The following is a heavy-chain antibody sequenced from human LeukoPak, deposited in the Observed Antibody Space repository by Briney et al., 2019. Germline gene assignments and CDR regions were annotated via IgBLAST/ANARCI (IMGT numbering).Heavy chain of an antibody. Sequence: GGSLRLSCAASGFTFSSRAMNWVRQAPGKGLEWVSYISSSTSSIYYADSVKGRFTISRDNSKNTLYLQMNSLRAEDTAVYYCAKELGGGYSYGCGYWGQGTLVTVSS. D-gene: IGHD5-18*01. J-gene: IGHJ4*02. V-gene: IGHV3-48*01. CDR2: ISSSTSSI. CDR3: AKELGGGYSYGCGY. CDR1: GFTFSSRA.